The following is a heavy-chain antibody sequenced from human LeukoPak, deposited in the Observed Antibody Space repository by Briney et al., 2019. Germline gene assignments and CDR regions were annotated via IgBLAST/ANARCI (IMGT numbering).Heavy chain of an antibody. CDR2: IYYTGST. CDR3: ARHGEMAVITHLDS. J-gene: IGHJ4*02. V-gene: IGHV4-39*01. D-gene: IGHD5-24*01. Sequence: SETLSLTCSVSGGSISSTTYYWAWIRQPPGKGLEWIATIYYTGSTYYNPSLKSRVTISVDTSKNQFSLNVISVTAADTAVYYCARHGEMAVITHLDSWGQGTLVTVSS. CDR1: GGSISSTTYY.